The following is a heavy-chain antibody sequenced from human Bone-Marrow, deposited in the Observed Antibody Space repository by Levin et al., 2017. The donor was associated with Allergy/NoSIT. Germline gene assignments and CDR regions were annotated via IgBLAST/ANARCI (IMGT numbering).Heavy chain of an antibody. V-gene: IGHV3-74*01. CDR3: ARDKPHNWFDP. CDR1: GFTFSNYW. J-gene: IGHJ5*02. CDR2: INTDGSDG. Sequence: PGGSLRLSCEASGFTFSNYWIHWVRQVPGEGLVWVSRINTDGSDGVYADSVKGRFTISRDNAKNTVYLEMNSLRAEDTVVYYCARDKPHNWFDPWGQGTLVTVSS.